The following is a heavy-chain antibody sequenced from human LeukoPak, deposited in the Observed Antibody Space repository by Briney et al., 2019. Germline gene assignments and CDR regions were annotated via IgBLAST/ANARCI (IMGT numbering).Heavy chain of an antibody. CDR2: INHSGST. J-gene: IGHJ5*02. D-gene: IGHD4-17*01. CDR3: ARHYKIMTTVTTGTRSRNNWFDP. CDR1: GGSFSGYY. V-gene: IGHV4-34*01. Sequence: SETLSLTCAVDGGSFSGYYWSWIRQPPGEWLEWIGEINHSGSTNYNPSLKSRVTISVDTSKNQFSLKLSSVTTADTAVYYCARHYKIMTTVTTGTRSRNNWFDPWGQGTLVTVSS.